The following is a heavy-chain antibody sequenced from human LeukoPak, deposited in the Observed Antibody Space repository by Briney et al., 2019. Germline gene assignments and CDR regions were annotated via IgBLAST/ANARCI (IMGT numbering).Heavy chain of an antibody. CDR3: ASLPFLYDYGDYVSPYFDY. Sequence: PSETLSLTCAVYGGSFSGYYWSWIRQPPGKGLEWIGEINHSGSTNYNPSLKSRVTISVDTSKNQFSLKLSSVTAADTAVYYCASLPFLYDYGDYVSPYFDYWGQGTLVTVSS. V-gene: IGHV4-34*01. CDR2: INHSGST. J-gene: IGHJ4*02. D-gene: IGHD4-17*01. CDR1: GGSFSGYY.